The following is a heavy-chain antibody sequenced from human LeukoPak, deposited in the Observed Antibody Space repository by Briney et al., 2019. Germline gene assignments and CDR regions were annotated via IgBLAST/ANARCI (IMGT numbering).Heavy chain of an antibody. CDR3: ARDDPGYRGYDFS. J-gene: IGHJ4*02. Sequence: ASVKVSCKASGGTFSSYAISWVRQAPGQGLEWMGGIIPIFGTANYAQKFQGRVTITADESTSTAYMELSSLRSEDTAVYYCARDDPGYRGYDFSWGQGTLVTVSS. D-gene: IGHD5-12*01. CDR2: IIPIFGTA. V-gene: IGHV1-69*01. CDR1: GGTFSSYA.